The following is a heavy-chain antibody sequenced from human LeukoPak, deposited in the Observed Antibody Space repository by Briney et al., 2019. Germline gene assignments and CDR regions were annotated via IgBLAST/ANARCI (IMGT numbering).Heavy chain of an antibody. J-gene: IGHJ4*02. CDR2: INWNGGST. D-gene: IGHD1-7*01. CDR1: GFTFDDYG. CDR3: ARFREGTTHFDY. V-gene: IGHV3-20*04. Sequence: GGSRRLSCAASGFTFDDYGMSWVRQPPGKGLEWVSGINWNGGSTGYADSVKGRFTISRDNTKNSLYLQMNSLRAEDTALYYCARFREGTTHFDYWGQGTLVTVSS.